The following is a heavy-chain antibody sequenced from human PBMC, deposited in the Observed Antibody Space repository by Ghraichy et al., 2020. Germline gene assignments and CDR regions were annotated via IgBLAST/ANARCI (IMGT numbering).Heavy chain of an antibody. CDR3: ARDREEYFDY. V-gene: IGHV3-30-3*01. CDR1: GFTISSYA. CDR2: ISYDGSNK. Sequence: GGSLRLSCAASGFTISSYAMHWVRQAPGKGLEWVAVISYDGSNKYYADSVKGRFTISRDNSKNTLYLQMNSLRAEDTAVYYCARDREEYFDYWGQGTLVTVSS. D-gene: IGHD6-6*01. J-gene: IGHJ4*02.